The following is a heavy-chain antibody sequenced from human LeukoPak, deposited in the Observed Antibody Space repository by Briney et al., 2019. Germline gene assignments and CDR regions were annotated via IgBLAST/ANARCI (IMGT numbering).Heavy chain of an antibody. CDR2: IYPGDSDT. J-gene: IGHJ5*02. D-gene: IGHD3-10*01. Sequence: GESLKISCKGSGYSFTSYWIGWVRQMPGKGLEWMGIIYPGDSDTRYSPSFQGQVTISADKSISTADLQWSSLKASDTAMYYCARYGSGSYAENWFDPWGQGTLVTVSS. CDR3: ARYGSGSYAENWFDP. V-gene: IGHV5-51*01. CDR1: GYSFTSYW.